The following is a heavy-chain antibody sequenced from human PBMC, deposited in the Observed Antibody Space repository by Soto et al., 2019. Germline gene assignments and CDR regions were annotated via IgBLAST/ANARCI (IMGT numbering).Heavy chain of an antibody. J-gene: IGHJ6*02. D-gene: IGHD3-3*01. CDR3: ARAFRDFWSGYNYYGMDV. CDR1: GGTFSSYA. CDR2: IIPIFGTA. V-gene: IGHV1-69*13. Sequence: SVQVSCKASGGTFSSYAISWVRQAPGQGLEWMGGIIPIFGTANYAQKFQGRVTITADEFTSTAYMELSSLRSEDTAVYYCARAFRDFWSGYNYYGMDVWGQGTTVTVSS.